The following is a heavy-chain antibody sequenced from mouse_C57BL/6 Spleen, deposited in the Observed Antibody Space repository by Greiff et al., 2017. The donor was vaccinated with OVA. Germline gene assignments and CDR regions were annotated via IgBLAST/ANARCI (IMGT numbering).Heavy chain of an antibody. CDR2: IYPSDSET. V-gene: IGHV1-61*01. CDR3: ARRPIYYYGSSSYFDV. D-gene: IGHD1-1*01. Sequence: QVQLQQPGAELVRPGSSVKLSCKASGYTFTSYWMDWVKQRPGQGLEWIGNIYPSDSETNYNQKFKDKATLTVDKSSSTAYMQLSSLTSEDSAVYYCARRPIYYYGSSSYFDVWGTGTTVTVSS. CDR1: GYTFTSYW. J-gene: IGHJ1*03.